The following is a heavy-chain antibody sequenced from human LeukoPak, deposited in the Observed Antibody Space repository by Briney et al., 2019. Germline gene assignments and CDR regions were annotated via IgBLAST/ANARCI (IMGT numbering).Heavy chain of an antibody. CDR1: GYSFTSYW. V-gene: IGHV5-51*01. D-gene: IGHD6-19*01. Sequence: GESLKISCQGSGYSFTSYWIAWVRQMPGKGLEWMGIIYPGDSDTKYSPPFQGQVTISADKSINTAYLQWSSLKASDTAMYYCARLVGAVAGSLGAYRGQGTLVTVSS. CDR3: ARLVGAVAGSLGAY. CDR2: IYPGDSDT. J-gene: IGHJ4*02.